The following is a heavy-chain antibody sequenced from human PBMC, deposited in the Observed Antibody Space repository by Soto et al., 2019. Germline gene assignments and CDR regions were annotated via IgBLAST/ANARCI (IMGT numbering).Heavy chain of an antibody. J-gene: IGHJ5*02. CDR1: GGSISSYY. CDR2: IYYSGST. CDR3: ARRDSSSWYGGWFDP. Sequence: QVQLQESGPGLVKPSETLSLTCTVSGGSISSYYWSWIRQPPGKGLEWIGYIYYSGSTNYNPSLKSRVTISVDTSKNQFSLKLSSVTAADTAVYYCARRDSSSWYGGWFDPWGQGTLVTVSS. V-gene: IGHV4-59*08. D-gene: IGHD6-13*01.